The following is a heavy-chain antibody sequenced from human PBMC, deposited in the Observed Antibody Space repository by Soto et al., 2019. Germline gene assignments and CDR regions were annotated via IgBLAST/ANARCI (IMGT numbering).Heavy chain of an antibody. CDR2: IWYDGSNK. Sequence: QVQLVESGGGVVQPGRSLRLSCAASGFTFSSYGMHWVRQAPGKGLEWVAVIWYDGSNKYYADSVKGRFTISRDNSKNTLYLQMNSLRAEDTAVYYCARDNFWDHDYGDYESHYYFDYWGQGTLVTVSS. V-gene: IGHV3-33*01. D-gene: IGHD4-17*01. J-gene: IGHJ4*02. CDR1: GFTFSSYG. CDR3: ARDNFWDHDYGDYESHYYFDY.